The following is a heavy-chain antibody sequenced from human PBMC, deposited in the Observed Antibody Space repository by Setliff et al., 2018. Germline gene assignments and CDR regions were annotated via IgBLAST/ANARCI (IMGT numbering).Heavy chain of an antibody. Sequence: ASVKVSCKASGYTFTNYGITWVRQAPGQGLEWMGWISSYDGNTKFAQNIQGRVTLTTDTSTSTAYMELRSLRSDDTAVYYCARSPPNRGSGSGWYGDFWGQGTLVTVSS. CDR1: GYTFTNYG. D-gene: IGHD6-19*01. CDR3: ARSPPNRGSGSGWYGDF. V-gene: IGHV1-18*01. CDR2: ISSYDGNT. J-gene: IGHJ4*02.